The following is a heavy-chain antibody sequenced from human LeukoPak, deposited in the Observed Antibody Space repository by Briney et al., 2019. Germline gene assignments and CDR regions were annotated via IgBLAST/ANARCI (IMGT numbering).Heavy chain of an antibody. CDR1: GFTFSSYA. V-gene: IGHV3-23*01. CDR3: AKAIFGVVATPYYMDV. CDR2: ISGSGGST. Sequence: GGSLRLSCAASGFTFSSYAMSWVRQAPGKGLEWVSAISGSGGSTYYADSVKGRFTISRDNFKNTLYLQMNSLRAEDTAVYYCAKAIFGVVATPYYMDVWGKGTTVTVSS. D-gene: IGHD3-3*01. J-gene: IGHJ6*03.